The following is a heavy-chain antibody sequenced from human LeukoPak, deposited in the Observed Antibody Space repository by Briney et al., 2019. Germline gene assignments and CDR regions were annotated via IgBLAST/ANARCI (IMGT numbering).Heavy chain of an antibody. Sequence: GGSLRLSCAASGFTFSSYAMSWVRQAPGKGLEWVSAISGSGGSTYYADSVKGRFTISRDNAKNTLYLQMNSLRVEDTAVYYCARDAPGDRGFDYWGQGTLVTVSS. CDR1: GFTFSSYA. CDR3: ARDAPGDRGFDY. J-gene: IGHJ4*02. D-gene: IGHD7-27*01. V-gene: IGHV3-23*01. CDR2: ISGSGGST.